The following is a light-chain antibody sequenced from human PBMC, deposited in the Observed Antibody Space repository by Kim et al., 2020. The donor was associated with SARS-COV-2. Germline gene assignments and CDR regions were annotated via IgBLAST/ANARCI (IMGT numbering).Light chain of an antibody. V-gene: IGLV1-40*01. CDR1: SSNIGANND. J-gene: IGLJ3*02. Sequence: QSVLTQPPSVSGAPGQRVTISCTGSSSNIGANNDVHWYQQLPGAVPKLLIYVNNNRPSGVPDRFSGSKSGTSASLAITGLQAEDEADYYCQSYDSSLSGSVFGGGTQLTVL. CDR3: QSYDSSLSGSV. CDR2: VNN.